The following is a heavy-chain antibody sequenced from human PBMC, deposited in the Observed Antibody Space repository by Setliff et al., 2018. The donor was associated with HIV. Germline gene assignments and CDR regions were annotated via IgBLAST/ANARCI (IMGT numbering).Heavy chain of an antibody. Sequence: PGGSLRLSCAVSGFTFSHYAMHWVRQSPGKGLECVALIYYDGSSQYYADSVKGRFTISRDNAKNSLYLQMNSLRADDTAVYFCAGPTNIDTLYYGSQTFYMYYYGLDVWGQGTTVTVSS. CDR3: AGPTNIDTLYYGSQTFYMYYYGLDV. J-gene: IGHJ6*02. V-gene: IGHV3-33*01. D-gene: IGHD1-26*01. CDR2: IYYDGSSQ. CDR1: GFTFSHYA.